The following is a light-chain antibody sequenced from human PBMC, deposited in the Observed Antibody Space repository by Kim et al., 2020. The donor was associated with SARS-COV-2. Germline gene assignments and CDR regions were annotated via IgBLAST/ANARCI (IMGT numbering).Light chain of an antibody. CDR3: QQYGSSPLT. J-gene: IGKJ4*01. CDR2: DAS. CDR1: QSVSSSY. Sequence: SPGERATLSCRASQSVSSSYLAWYQQKPGQAPRLLIYDASNRATGIPGRFSGSGSGTDFIFTISRLEPEDFAVYYCQQYGSSPLTFGGGTKVDIK. V-gene: IGKV3-20*01.